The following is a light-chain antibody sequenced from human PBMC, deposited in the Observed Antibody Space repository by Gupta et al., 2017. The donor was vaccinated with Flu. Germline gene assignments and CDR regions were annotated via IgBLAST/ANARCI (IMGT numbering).Light chain of an antibody. CDR1: QNVLYSSNNKNY. V-gene: IGKV4-1*01. CDR2: WAS. J-gene: IGKJ2*01. Sequence: ALGERAAINCKSSQNVLYSSNNKNYLAWYQQKPGQPPKLLMRWASTRESGVPDRFRGSGSGTXFTLTIXSLQTEDVAVYYCQHYYDNPYTFGXGTKLEIK. CDR3: QHYYDNPYT.